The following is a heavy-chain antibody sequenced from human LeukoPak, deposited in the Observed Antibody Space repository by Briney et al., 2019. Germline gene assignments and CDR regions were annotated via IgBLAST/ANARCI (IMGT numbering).Heavy chain of an antibody. D-gene: IGHD5-18*01. V-gene: IGHV3-9*01. Sequence: GRSLRLSCAASGFTFDDYAMHWVRQAPGKGLEWVSGISWNSGSIGYADSVKGRFTISRDNAKNSLYLQMNSLRAEDTALYYCARGRGRGYSYGGFLDYFDYWGQGTLVTVSS. J-gene: IGHJ4*02. CDR3: ARGRGRGYSYGGFLDYFDY. CDR2: ISWNSGSI. CDR1: GFTFDDYA.